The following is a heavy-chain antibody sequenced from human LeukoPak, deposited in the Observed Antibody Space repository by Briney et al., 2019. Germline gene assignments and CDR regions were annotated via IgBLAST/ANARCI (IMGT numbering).Heavy chain of an antibody. V-gene: IGHV1-2*02. J-gene: IGHJ4*02. CDR2: INPNSGGT. CDR1: GYTFTGYY. CDR3: ARESGDSSGYLFDY. D-gene: IGHD3-22*01. Sequence: RASVKVSCKASGYTFTGYYMHWVRRAPGQGLEWMGWINPNSGGTNYAQKFQGRVTMTRDTSISTAYMELSRLRSDDTAVYYCARESGDSSGYLFDYWGQGTLVTVSS.